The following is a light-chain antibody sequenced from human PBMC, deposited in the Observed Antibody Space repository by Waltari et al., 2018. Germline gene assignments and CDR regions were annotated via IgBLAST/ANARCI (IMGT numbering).Light chain of an antibody. CDR2: STS. J-gene: IGLJ2*01. CDR3: SSYAGSILVI. Sequence: QSVLTQPPSASGTPGQRVTISCSGSYSNIGNNPVNWYQQLPGTAPKLLIHSTSQRPSGVPDRFSGSKSGNTASLTVSGLQTEDEADYYCSSYAGSILVIFGGGTKLTVL. V-gene: IGLV1-44*01. CDR1: YSNIGNNP.